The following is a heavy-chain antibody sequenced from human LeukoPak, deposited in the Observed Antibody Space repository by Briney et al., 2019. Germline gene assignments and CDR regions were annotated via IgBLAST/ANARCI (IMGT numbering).Heavy chain of an antibody. V-gene: IGHV5-51*01. CDR2: IFPGDSET. D-gene: IGHD3-3*01. CDR3: ARLGGITIFGRGDGMDV. Sequence: PGASLQISCQGSGSTFSTYWIAWVRQLPGKGLEWMGIIFPGDSETTYNPSFQGQVTISADKSISTAYLQWSSLKASDTAMYYCARLGGITIFGRGDGMDVWGQGTTVTVSS. J-gene: IGHJ6*02. CDR1: GSTFSTYW.